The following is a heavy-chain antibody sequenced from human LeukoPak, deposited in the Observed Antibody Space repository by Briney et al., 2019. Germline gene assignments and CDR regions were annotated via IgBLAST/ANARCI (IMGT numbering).Heavy chain of an antibody. CDR3: ARDRDYYDSSGYYYGAFDI. D-gene: IGHD3-22*01. CDR1: GGSISRYS. J-gene: IGHJ3*02. V-gene: IGHV4-4*08. Sequence: SETLSLTCTVSGGSISRYSWSWIRKPPGKGLEWIGYIYSSGSTNYKPSLKSRVTISVDTSKNQFSLKLSSVTAADTAVYYCARDRDYYDSSGYYYGAFDIWGQGTMVTVSS. CDR2: IYSSGST.